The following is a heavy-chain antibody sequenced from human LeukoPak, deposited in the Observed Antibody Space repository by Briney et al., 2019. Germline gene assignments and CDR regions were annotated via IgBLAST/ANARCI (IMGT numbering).Heavy chain of an antibody. V-gene: IGHV3-74*01. CDR1: GFTFTTYW. Sequence: GGSLRLSCAASGFTFTTYWMHWVRQAPGKGLVWVSHINSDGSITSYADSVKGRFTISRDNAKNTLYLQMNSLRAEDTAVYYCAREAGLLNGLDYWGQGTLVTVSS. J-gene: IGHJ4*02. D-gene: IGHD1-26*01. CDR3: AREAGLLNGLDY. CDR2: INSDGSIT.